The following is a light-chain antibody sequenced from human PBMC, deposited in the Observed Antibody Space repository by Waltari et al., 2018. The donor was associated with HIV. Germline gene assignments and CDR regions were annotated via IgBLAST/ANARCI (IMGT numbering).Light chain of an antibody. V-gene: IGKV1-17*01. Sequence: DIQMTQSPSSLSASVEDRVTFTCRASQDIGTDLSWYQPRGGKAPKRLIYEASTLQSGVPPRFSGSGSGTQFSLTIIGLQAEDFATYYCLQHHLYPFTFGQGTNLDI. CDR1: QDIGTD. CDR3: LQHHLYPFT. J-gene: IGKJ2*01. CDR2: EAS.